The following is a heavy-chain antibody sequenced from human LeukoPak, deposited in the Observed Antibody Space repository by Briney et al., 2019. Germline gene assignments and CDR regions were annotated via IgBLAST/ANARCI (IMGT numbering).Heavy chain of an antibody. Sequence: GGSLRLSCVASGFTFSTYWMTWIRQAPGKGLEWVASIKQDGGEKYFVDSMKGRFSISRDNAKNSLYLQMNSLRAEDTAIYYCARTRTDYYGSGNYYRMGYYFDYWGQGTLVTVSS. CDR1: GFTFSTYW. CDR2: IKQDGGEK. J-gene: IGHJ4*02. D-gene: IGHD3-10*01. V-gene: IGHV3-7*01. CDR3: ARTRTDYYGSGNYYRMGYYFDY.